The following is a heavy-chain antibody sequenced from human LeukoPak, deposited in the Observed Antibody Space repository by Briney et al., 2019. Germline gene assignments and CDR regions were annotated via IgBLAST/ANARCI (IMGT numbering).Heavy chain of an antibody. D-gene: IGHD2-21*02. V-gene: IGHV3-11*01. CDR2: ISSSGSTI. CDR3: ARYSGVGCGDDCSIQYFDY. CDR1: GFTFSDYY. J-gene: IGHJ4*02. Sequence: GGSLRLSCAASGFTFSDYYMSWIRQAPGKGLEWVSYISSSGSTIYYADSVKGRFTISRDNAKNSLYLQMNSLRAEDTAVYYCARYSGVGCGDDCSIQYFDYWGQGTLATVSS.